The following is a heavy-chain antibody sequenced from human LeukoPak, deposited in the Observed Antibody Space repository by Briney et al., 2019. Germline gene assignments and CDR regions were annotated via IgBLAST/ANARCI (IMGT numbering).Heavy chain of an antibody. Sequence: GASVKVSCKVSGHTVTEFSIHWVRQAPGKGLEWMGGFDPDDAETVFARKFQGRVTMTEDTSTNTAYMELTSLRSEDTAVYCCATGQTTPVLVDTLHFWGQGTLVTVSS. J-gene: IGHJ4*02. CDR2: FDPDDAET. D-gene: IGHD4-17*01. V-gene: IGHV1-24*01. CDR1: GHTVTEFS. CDR3: ATGQTTPVLVDTLHF.